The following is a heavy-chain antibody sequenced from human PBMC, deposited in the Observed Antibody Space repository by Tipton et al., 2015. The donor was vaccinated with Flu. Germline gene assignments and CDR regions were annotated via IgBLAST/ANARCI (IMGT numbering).Heavy chain of an antibody. V-gene: IGHV4-31*03. CDR3: AREIGGYNYLDF. CDR1: GASISSSGYY. J-gene: IGHJ4*02. CDR2: ISDSGKT. Sequence: TLSLTCSVSGASISSSGYYWTWIRQQPGMGLEWMGYISDSGKTYYNPSLNSRVTISLDTSKNQFSLVMNSVTTADTAEYYCAREIGGYNYLDFWGQGTLVIVSS. D-gene: IGHD3-10*01.